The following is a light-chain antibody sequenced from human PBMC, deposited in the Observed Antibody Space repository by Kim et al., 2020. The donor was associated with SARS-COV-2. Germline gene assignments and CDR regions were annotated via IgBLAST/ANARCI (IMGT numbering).Light chain of an antibody. J-gene: IGKJ1*01. CDR2: AAS. CDR1: QDISNH. CDR3: LQVNAYPRT. Sequence: GSVGDRVSITCRASQDISNHLAWYQQKADKAPELLIYAASTLKIGAPSRFSGSGSGTEFTLTIGSLQPEDFATYFCLQVNAYPRTFGQGTKVDIK. V-gene: IGKV1-9*01.